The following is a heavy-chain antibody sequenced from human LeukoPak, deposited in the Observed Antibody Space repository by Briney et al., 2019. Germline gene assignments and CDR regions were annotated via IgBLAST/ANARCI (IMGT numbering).Heavy chain of an antibody. CDR1: GFTLSTYE. CDR3: ARRDFYDAAGYFFDY. D-gene: IGHD2-21*02. J-gene: IGHJ4*02. V-gene: IGHV3-48*03. Sequence: PGGSLRLSCAASGFTLSTYEMNWVRQPPGKGLDWVSYITTSGSTMYYADPVKGRFTISRDNAKNSLSLQMMGLRVEDTDVYYCARRDFYDAAGYFFDYWGQGNVVTVSS. CDR2: ITTSGSTM.